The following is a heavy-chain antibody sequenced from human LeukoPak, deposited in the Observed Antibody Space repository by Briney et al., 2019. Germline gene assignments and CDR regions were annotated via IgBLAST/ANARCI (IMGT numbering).Heavy chain of an antibody. CDR3: ARDHVAAAGTKEYFQH. D-gene: IGHD6-13*01. J-gene: IGHJ1*01. Sequence: GGSLRLSCAASGFTVSSNYMSWVRQAPGKGLEWVSVIYSGGSTYYADSVKGRFTISRDNSKNTLYLQMNSLRAEDTAVYYCARDHVAAAGTKEYFQHWGQGTLVTVSS. CDR2: IYSGGST. CDR1: GFTVSSNY. V-gene: IGHV3-53*05.